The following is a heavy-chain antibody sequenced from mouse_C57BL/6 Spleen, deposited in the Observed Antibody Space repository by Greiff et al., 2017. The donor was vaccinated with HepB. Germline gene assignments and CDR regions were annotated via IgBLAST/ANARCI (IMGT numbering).Heavy chain of an antibody. D-gene: IGHD2-4*01. CDR3: ARADYADAMDY. CDR1: GYAFSSSW. CDR2: IYPGDGDT. Sequence: VQLQQSGPELVKPGASVKISCKASGYAFSSSWMNWVKQRPGKGLEWIGRIYPGDGDTNYNGKFKGKATLTADKSSSTAYMQLSSLTSEDSAVYFCARADYADAMDYWGQGTSGTVSS. V-gene: IGHV1-82*01. J-gene: IGHJ4*01.